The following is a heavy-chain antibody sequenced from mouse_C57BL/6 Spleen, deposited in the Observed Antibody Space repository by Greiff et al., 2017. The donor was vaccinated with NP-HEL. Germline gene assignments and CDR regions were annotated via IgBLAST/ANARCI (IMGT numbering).Heavy chain of an antibody. D-gene: IGHD4-1*01. CDR1: GFTFSSYA. Sequence: EVMLVESGEGLVKPGGSLKLSCAASGFTFSSYAMSWVRQTPEKRLEWVAYISSGGDYIYYAATVKGRFTISRDNARNTLYLQMSSLKSEDTAMYYCTRVGSNWGFDYWGQGTTLTVSS. V-gene: IGHV5-9-1*02. CDR2: ISSGGDYI. J-gene: IGHJ2*01. CDR3: TRVGSNWGFDY.